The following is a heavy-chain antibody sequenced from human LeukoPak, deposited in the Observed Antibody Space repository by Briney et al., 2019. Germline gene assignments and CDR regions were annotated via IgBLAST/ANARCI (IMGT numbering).Heavy chain of an antibody. CDR2: INPNSGGT. J-gene: IGHJ4*02. D-gene: IGHD5-18*01. Sequence: ASVKVSSKASGYTFTGYYMHWVRQAPGQGLEWMGRINPNSGGTDYAQKFQGRVTMTRDTSISTAYMELSRLRSDDTAVYYCARVDTAMVKTFDYWGQGTLVTVSS. V-gene: IGHV1-2*06. CDR3: ARVDTAMVKTFDY. CDR1: GYTFTGYY.